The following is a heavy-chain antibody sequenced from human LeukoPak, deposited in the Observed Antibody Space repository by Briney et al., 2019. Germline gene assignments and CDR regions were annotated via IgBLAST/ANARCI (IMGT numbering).Heavy chain of an antibody. CDR2: ISSSRNYI. CDR3: ARDPYYYDSSGYYGEGFDY. J-gene: IGHJ4*02. CDR1: GFTFSSYS. V-gene: IGHV3-21*01. D-gene: IGHD3-22*01. Sequence: GGSLRLSCAASGFTFSSYSMNWVRQAPGKGLEWISYISSSRNYIFYADSVKGRFTISRDNAKNSLYLQMNSLRAEDTAVYYCARDPYYYDSSGYYGEGFDYWGQGTLVTVSS.